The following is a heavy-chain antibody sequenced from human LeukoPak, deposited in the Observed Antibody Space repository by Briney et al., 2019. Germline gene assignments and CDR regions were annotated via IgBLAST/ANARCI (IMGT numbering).Heavy chain of an antibody. CDR1: GFTFSSYA. V-gene: IGHV3-64*01. J-gene: IGHJ4*02. D-gene: IGHD2-8*01. CDR3: ARTTSFCTNGVCYGPLFDY. CDR2: ISSNGGST. Sequence: PGGSLRLSCAASGFTFSSYAMHWVRQAPGKGLEYVSAISSNGGSTYYANSVKGRFTISRDNSKNTLYLQMGSLRAEDAAVYYCARTTSFCTNGVCYGPLFDYWGQGTLVTVSS.